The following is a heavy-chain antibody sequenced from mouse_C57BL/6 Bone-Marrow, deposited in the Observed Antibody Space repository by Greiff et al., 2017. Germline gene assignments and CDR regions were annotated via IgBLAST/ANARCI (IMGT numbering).Heavy chain of an antibody. Sequence: VKLMESGPGLVAPSQSLSITCTVSGFSLTSYAISWVRQPPGKGLEWLGVIWTGGGTNYNSALKSRLSISKDNSKSQVFLKMNSLQTDDTARYYCARLLRGLPNPPFDYWGQGTTLTVSS. J-gene: IGHJ2*01. CDR1: GFSLTSYA. CDR2: IWTGGGT. CDR3: ARLLRGLPNPPFDY. V-gene: IGHV2-9-1*01. D-gene: IGHD1-1*01.